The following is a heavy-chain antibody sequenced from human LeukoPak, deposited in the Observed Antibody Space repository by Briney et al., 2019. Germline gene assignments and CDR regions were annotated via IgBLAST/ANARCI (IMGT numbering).Heavy chain of an antibody. CDR2: INHSGST. V-gene: IGHV4-34*01. Sequence: PSETLSLTCAVYGGSFSGYYWSWIRQPPGKGLEWIGEINHSGSTNYNPSLKSRVTISVDTSKNQFSLKLSSVTAADTAVYYCARSPIRSGYPYPPYYYYYGMDVWGQGTTVTVSS. CDR1: GGSFSGYY. CDR3: ARSPIRSGYPYPPYYYYYGMDV. J-gene: IGHJ6*02. D-gene: IGHD3-3*01.